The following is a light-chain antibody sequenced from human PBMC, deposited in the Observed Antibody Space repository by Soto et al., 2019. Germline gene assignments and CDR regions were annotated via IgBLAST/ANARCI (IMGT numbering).Light chain of an antibody. CDR3: AAWDGSLNNVL. V-gene: IGLV1-44*01. CDR1: GSSIGTNT. J-gene: IGLJ2*01. Sequence: QAVVTQPPSASGTPGQRVTISCSGSGSSIGTNTVNWYRQLPGTAPKLLIYGNNQRPSGVPDRFSGSKSGTSASLGISGLQSVDEAEYYCAAWDGSLNNVLFGGGTKLTVL. CDR2: GNN.